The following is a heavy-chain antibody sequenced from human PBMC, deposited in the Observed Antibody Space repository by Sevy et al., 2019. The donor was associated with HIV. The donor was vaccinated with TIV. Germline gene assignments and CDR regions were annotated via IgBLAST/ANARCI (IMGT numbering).Heavy chain of an antibody. J-gene: IGHJ5*02. Sequence: SETLSLTCTVSGGSVRSSSYYWAWIRQPPGKGLECIGTIYYTGTTSYIPSLKSRLTISVDKSKNKLSLKLSSVTAADTATYYCARQEYSSSPFDPWGQGALVTVSS. CDR1: GGSVRSSSYY. CDR2: IYYTGTT. V-gene: IGHV4-39*01. CDR3: ARQEYSSSPFDP. D-gene: IGHD6-13*01.